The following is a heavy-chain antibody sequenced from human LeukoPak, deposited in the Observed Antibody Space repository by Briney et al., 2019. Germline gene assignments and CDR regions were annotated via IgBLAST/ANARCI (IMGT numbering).Heavy chain of an antibody. CDR2: INSDGSST. Sequence: GGSLRLSCAASGFTFSSYGMHWVRQAPGKGLVWVSRINSDGSSTTYADSVKGRFTISRDNAKNTLYLQMNSLRVEDTAVYYCASGNYYIHSWGQGTLVTVSS. CDR3: ASGNYYIHS. D-gene: IGHD1-26*01. J-gene: IGHJ4*02. CDR1: GFTFSSYG. V-gene: IGHV3-74*01.